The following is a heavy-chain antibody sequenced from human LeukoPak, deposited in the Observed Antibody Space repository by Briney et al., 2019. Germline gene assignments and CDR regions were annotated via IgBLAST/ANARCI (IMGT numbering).Heavy chain of an antibody. CDR1: GGSFSGYY. J-gene: IGHJ4*02. D-gene: IGHD6-13*01. CDR2: INHSGST. Sequence: SETLSLTCAVYGGSFSGYYWSWIRQPPGKGLEWIGEINHSGSTNYNPSLKSRVTISVDTSKNQFSLKLSSVTAADTAVYYCARGIAAGWTHGIYFDYWGQGTLVTVSS. CDR3: ARGIAAGWTHGIYFDY. V-gene: IGHV4-34*01.